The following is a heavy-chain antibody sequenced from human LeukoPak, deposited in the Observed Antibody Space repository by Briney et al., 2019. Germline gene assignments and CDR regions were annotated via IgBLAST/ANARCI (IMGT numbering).Heavy chain of an antibody. V-gene: IGHV4-34*01. J-gene: IGHJ4*02. CDR1: GGSFSGYY. CDR3: ARTDHDYGDAGFDY. Sequence: SETLSLTCAVYGGSFSGYYWSWIRQPPGKGLEWIGEINHSGSTNYNPSLKSRVTISVDTSKNQFSLKLSFVTAADTAVYYCARTDHDYGDAGFDYWGQGTLVTVSS. CDR2: INHSGST. D-gene: IGHD4-17*01.